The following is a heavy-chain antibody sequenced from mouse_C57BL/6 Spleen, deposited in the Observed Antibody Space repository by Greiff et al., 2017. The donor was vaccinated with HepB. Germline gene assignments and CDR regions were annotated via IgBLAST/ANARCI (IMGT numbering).Heavy chain of an antibody. CDR3: ARGREVATGNFDY. D-gene: IGHD1-1*01. Sequence: EVQLQQSGAELVRPGSSVKMSCKTSGYTFTSYGINWVKQRPGQGLEWIGYIYIGNGYTEYNEKFKGKATLTSDTSSSTAYMQLSSLTSEDAALYYCARGREVATGNFDYWGQGTPLTVSS. CDR2: IYIGNGYT. V-gene: IGHV1-58*01. J-gene: IGHJ2*01. CDR1: GYTFTSYG.